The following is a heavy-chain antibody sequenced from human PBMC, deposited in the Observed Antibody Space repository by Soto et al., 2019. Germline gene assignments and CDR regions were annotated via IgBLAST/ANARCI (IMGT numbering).Heavy chain of an antibody. Sequence: ASVKFSCKASGGTFSSYAISWVRQAPGQGLEWMGGIIPIFGTANYAQKFQGRVTITADKSTSTAYMELSSLRSEDTAVYYCARAYSYGLNYYYGMDVWGQVPMVTVSS. V-gene: IGHV1-69*06. CDR3: ARAYSYGLNYYYGMDV. D-gene: IGHD5-18*01. CDR1: GGTFSSYA. J-gene: IGHJ6*02. CDR2: IIPIFGTA.